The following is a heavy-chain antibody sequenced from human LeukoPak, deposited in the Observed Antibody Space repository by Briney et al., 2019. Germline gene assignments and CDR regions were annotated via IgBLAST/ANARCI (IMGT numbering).Heavy chain of an antibody. J-gene: IGHJ4*02. Sequence: GGSLRLSCAASGFTFSSYAMSWVRQAPGKGLEWVSAISGSGGGTYYADSVKGRFTISRDNSKNTLYLQMNSLRAEDTAVYYCAKATYDSSGEYDYWGQGTLVTVSS. CDR3: AKATYDSSGEYDY. V-gene: IGHV3-23*01. CDR2: ISGSGGGT. CDR1: GFTFSSYA. D-gene: IGHD3-22*01.